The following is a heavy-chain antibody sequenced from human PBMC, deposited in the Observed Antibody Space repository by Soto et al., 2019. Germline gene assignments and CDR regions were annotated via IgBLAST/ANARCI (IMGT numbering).Heavy chain of an antibody. D-gene: IGHD3-22*01. CDR3: ASSYYYDSSGSLDAFDI. Sequence: PGESLKISCKGSGYSFTSYWIGWVRQMPGKGLEWMGIIYPGDSDTRYSPSFQGQVTISADKSISAAYLQWSSLKASDTAMYYCASSYYYDSSGSLDAFDIWGQGTMVTVSS. CDR2: IYPGDSDT. CDR1: GYSFTSYW. J-gene: IGHJ3*02. V-gene: IGHV5-51*01.